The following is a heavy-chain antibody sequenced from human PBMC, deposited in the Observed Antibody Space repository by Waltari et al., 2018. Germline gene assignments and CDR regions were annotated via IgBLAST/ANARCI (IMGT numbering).Heavy chain of an antibody. Sequence: EVQVIESGGDLVRPGGSLRLSFVASGFNFGNYWMNWVRQIPGKGLDWVAKIKGDGSEILYADSVKGRFTISRDNARNTLYVEMNNLRVEDTAVYFCATVRYWGQGTLVTVSS. CDR2: IKGDGSEI. CDR1: GFNFGNYW. J-gene: IGHJ4*02. CDR3: ATVRY. V-gene: IGHV3-7*01.